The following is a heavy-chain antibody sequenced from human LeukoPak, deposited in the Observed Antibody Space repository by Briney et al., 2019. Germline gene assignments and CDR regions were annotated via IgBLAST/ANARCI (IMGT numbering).Heavy chain of an antibody. CDR2: ISAYNGNT. CDR3: ASSNIVVVTAAVVNWFDP. V-gene: IGHV1-18*01. D-gene: IGHD2-21*02. Sequence: ASVKVSCKASGYTFTTYGISWVRQAPGQGLEWMGWISAYNGNTNYAQKLQGRVTMTTDTSTSTAYMELRSLRSDDTAVYYCASSNIVVVTAAVVNWFDPWGQGTLVTVSS. CDR1: GYTFTTYG. J-gene: IGHJ5*02.